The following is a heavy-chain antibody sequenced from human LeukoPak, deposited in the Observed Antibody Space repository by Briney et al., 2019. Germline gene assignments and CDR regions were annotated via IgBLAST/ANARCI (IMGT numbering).Heavy chain of an antibody. CDR1: GYTFTSYD. CDR3: ARGEYSSSAGYNWFDP. J-gene: IGHJ5*02. Sequence: VASVKVSCKASGYTFTSYDINWVRQATGQGLEWMGWMNPNSGNTGYAQKFQGRVTMTRNTSISTAYVELSSLRSEDTAVYYCARGEYSSSAGYNWFDPWGQGTLVTVSS. D-gene: IGHD6-6*01. V-gene: IGHV1-8*01. CDR2: MNPNSGNT.